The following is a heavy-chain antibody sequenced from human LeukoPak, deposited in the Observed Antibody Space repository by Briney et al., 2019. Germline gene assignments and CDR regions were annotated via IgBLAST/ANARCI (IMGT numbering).Heavy chain of an antibody. CDR1: GYRSTTYY. CDR2: IYPGDSDT. V-gene: IGHV5-51*01. D-gene: IGHD1-14*01. Sequence: ESLKISCKGSGYRSTTYYIACVCQMPGKSLEWMGIIYPGDSDTRCSPSSQGQVTISAAKSIATAYLKWSSLKASDTAIYYCARGASGNRLTMDVWGQGTTVTVSS. CDR3: ARGASGNRLTMDV. J-gene: IGHJ6*02.